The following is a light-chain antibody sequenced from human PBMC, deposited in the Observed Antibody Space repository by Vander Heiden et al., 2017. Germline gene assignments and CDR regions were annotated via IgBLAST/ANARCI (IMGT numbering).Light chain of an antibody. J-gene: IGKJ4*01. Sequence: EVVLTQSPLSLPVTLGQPASISCRSSQSLVYGDGNTYLNWFHQRPGQSPRRLIYKVSDRDSRVPDRFSGSGSGTDFTLEISRVEAEDVGVYYCMQGTHWPLSFGGGTVVEIK. CDR2: KVS. CDR1: QSLVYGDGNTY. V-gene: IGKV2-30*01. CDR3: MQGTHWPLS.